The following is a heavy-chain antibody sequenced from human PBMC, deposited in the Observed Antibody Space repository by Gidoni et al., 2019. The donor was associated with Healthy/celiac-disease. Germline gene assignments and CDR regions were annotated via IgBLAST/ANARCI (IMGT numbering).Heavy chain of an antibody. CDR3: ARDHEQWLNLFDY. CDR1: GFTFSSYW. CDR2: IKQDGSEK. J-gene: IGHJ4*02. Sequence: EVQLVESGGGLVQPGGSLRLSCAASGFTFSSYWMSWVRQAPGKGLEWVANIKQDGSEKYYVDSVKGRFTISRDNAKNSLYLQMNSLRAEDTAVYYCARDHEQWLNLFDYWGQGTLVTVSS. D-gene: IGHD6-19*01. V-gene: IGHV3-7*03.